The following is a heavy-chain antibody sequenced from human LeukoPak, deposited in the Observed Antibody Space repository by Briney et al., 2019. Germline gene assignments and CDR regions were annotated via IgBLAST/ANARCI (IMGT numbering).Heavy chain of an antibody. CDR3: ARVPAVAGLAPPDY. V-gene: IGHV4-59*01. J-gene: IGHJ4*02. CDR2: IYYSGST. CDR1: GGSISSYY. Sequence: SETLSLTCTVSGGSISSYYWSWIRQPPGKGLEWIGYIYYSGSTNYNPSLKSRVTISVDTSKNQFSLKLSFVTAADTAVYYCARVPAVAGLAPPDYWGQGTLVTVSS. D-gene: IGHD6-19*01.